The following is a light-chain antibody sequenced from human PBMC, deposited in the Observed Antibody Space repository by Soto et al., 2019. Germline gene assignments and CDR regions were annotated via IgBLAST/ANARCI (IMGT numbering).Light chain of an antibody. V-gene: IGLV2-14*01. CDR1: SSDVGGYDF. Sequence: QSVLAQPASVSGSPGQSVTISCPGASSDVGGYDFVSWYQHHPSTPPELIIYEVTHRPSGVSHRFSGSKSASTASLTISGLQVEDEADYFCGSYSSTTTREVFGTGTKVTVL. J-gene: IGLJ1*01. CDR2: EVT. CDR3: GSYSSTTTREV.